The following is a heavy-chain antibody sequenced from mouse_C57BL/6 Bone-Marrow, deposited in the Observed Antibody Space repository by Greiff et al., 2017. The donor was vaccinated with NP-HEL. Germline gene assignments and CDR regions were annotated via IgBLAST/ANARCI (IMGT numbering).Heavy chain of an antibody. J-gene: IGHJ3*01. V-gene: IGHV1-82*01. CDR1: GYSFSSSW. D-gene: IGHD2-4*01. Sequence: QVQLQQSGPELVKPGASVKISCKASGYSFSSSWMNWVKQRPGKGLEWIGRIYPGDGDTNYTGKFKGKATLTADKSSSTAYMQLSSLTSEDSAVYACARSDYDYEEVLFFAYWGQGTLVTVSA. CDR3: ARSDYDYEEVLFFAY. CDR2: IYPGDGDT.